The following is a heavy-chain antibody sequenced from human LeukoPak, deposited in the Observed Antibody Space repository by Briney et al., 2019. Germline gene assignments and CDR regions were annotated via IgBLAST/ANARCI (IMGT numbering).Heavy chain of an antibody. CDR3: ARGHGGIVVVVRDAFDI. CDR2: MSYDGSNK. D-gene: IGHD2-15*01. V-gene: IGHV3-30-3*01. J-gene: IGHJ3*02. Sequence: PGGSLRLSCAASGFTFGTFAMHWVRQAQGKGLEWVAVMSYDGSNKYYADSVKGRFTIPSDNSKNTLYLQMNSLRSEDTAVYYCARGHGGIVVVVRDAFDIWGQGTMVIVSS. CDR1: GFTFGTFA.